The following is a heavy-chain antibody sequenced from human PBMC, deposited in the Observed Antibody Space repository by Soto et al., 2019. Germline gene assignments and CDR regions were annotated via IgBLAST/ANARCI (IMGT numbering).Heavy chain of an antibody. Sequence: QVQLVQSGAEVKKPGAAVKVSCKSSGYTFTSYGISLVRQAPGQGREWMGWISAYNGNTNYAQKLPGRDTMTTHTSTSTAYMELRSLRSADPAVYYCARDLPQVEYWGQGTLVTVS. CDR3: ARDLPQVEY. J-gene: IGHJ4*02. V-gene: IGHV1-18*01. CDR2: ISAYNGNT. CDR1: GYTFTSYG.